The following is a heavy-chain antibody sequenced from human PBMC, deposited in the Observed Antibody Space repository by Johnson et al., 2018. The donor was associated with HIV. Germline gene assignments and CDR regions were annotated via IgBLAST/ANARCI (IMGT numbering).Heavy chain of an antibody. J-gene: IGHJ3*02. CDR2: ISWNSGSL. CDR1: GFTFDDYA. Sequence: VESGGGLAQPGRSVRLSCAASGFTFDDYAMHWVRQAPGKGLEWVSGISWNSGSLGYADSVKGRFAISRDNAKNSLYLQMNSLRDEDTAIYYCAPLGDAFDIWGQGTMVTVSS. V-gene: IGHV3-9*01. CDR3: APLGDAFDI. D-gene: IGHD7-27*01.